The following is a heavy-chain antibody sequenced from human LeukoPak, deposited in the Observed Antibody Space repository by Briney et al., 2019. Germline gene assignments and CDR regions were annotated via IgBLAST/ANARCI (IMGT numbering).Heavy chain of an antibody. J-gene: IGHJ4*02. Sequence: SETPSLTCTVSGGSISSSSYYWGWIRQPPGKGLEWIGSIYYSGSTYYNPSLKSRVTISVDTSKNQFSLKLSSVTAADTAVYYCARSHPDYYDSSGYLFDYWGQGTLVTVSS. V-gene: IGHV4-39*01. CDR3: ARSHPDYYDSSGYLFDY. CDR2: IYYSGST. CDR1: GGSISSSSYY. D-gene: IGHD3-22*01.